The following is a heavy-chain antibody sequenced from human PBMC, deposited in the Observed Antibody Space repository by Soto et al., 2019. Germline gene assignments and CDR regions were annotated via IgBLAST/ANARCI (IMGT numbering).Heavy chain of an antibody. D-gene: IGHD6-19*01. Sequence: EVQLLESGGGLVQPGGSLRLSCGASGFPFSGYGMSWVRPAPGRGLEWVSSITGGGGSTYYTDSVKGRFIIFRENSRNTLYLQMNSLRAEDTALYYCARTLSAWPFNFGTWGQGTQVTVSS. CDR2: ITGGGGST. V-gene: IGHV3-23*01. J-gene: IGHJ5*02. CDR3: ARTLSAWPFNFGT. CDR1: GFPFSGYG.